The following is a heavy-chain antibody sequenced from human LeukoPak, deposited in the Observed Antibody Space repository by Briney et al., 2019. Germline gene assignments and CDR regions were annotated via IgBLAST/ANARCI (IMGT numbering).Heavy chain of an antibody. CDR2: IYYSGST. CDR3: VGGYDYGDY. D-gene: IGHD3-16*01. V-gene: IGHV4-59*08. J-gene: IGHJ4*02. Sequence: SQTLSLTCTVSGGSISSYYWSWIRQPPGKGLEWIGYIYYSGSTNYNPSLKSRVTISVDTSKNQFSLKLSSVTAADTAVYYCVGGYDYGDYWGQGTLVTVSS. CDR1: GGSISSYY.